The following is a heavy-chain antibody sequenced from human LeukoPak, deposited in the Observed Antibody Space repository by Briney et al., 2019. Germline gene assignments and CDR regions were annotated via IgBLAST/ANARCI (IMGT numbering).Heavy chain of an antibody. CDR2: IYTSGST. CDR1: GGSISSGSYY. J-gene: IGHJ3*02. D-gene: IGHD4-23*01. Sequence: SQTLSLTCTVSGGSISSGSYYWSWIRQPAGKGLEWIGRIYTSGSTNYNPSLKSRVTISVDTSKNQFSLKLSSVTAADTAVYYCADETLEGAFDIWGQGTMVTVSS. CDR3: ADETLEGAFDI. V-gene: IGHV4-61*02.